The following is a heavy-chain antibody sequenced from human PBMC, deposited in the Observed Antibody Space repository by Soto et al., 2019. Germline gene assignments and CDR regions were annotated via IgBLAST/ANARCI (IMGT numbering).Heavy chain of an antibody. CDR1: GGTFSSYA. CDR3: ARGPTSYYYGRSGYSSFDY. D-gene: IGHD3-22*01. J-gene: IGHJ4*02. CDR2: IIPVFGTA. V-gene: IGHV1-69*06. Sequence: QVQLVQSGAEVKKPGSSVKVSCKASGGTFSSYAISWVRQAPGQGLDGMGGIIPVFGTATYAKKFQGRVTTTADKSASTAYMELSSLIYEDTAIYYCARGPTSYYYGRSGYSSFDYWGQGTLVTVSS.